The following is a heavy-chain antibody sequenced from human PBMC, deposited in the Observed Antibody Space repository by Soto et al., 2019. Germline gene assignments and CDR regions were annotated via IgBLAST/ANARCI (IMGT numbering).Heavy chain of an antibody. Sequence: EVQLVESGGGLVQPGGSLRLSCAVSGFTFSSFWMHWFRQAPGEGLGWVPRINTDGSSTSYADSVKGRFTISRDNAKNTLYLQMNSLRVEDTAMYYCAKRGVDTFGLSYWGQGTLVTVSS. V-gene: IGHV3-74*01. J-gene: IGHJ4*02. CDR2: INTDGSST. D-gene: IGHD3-10*01. CDR1: GFTFSSFW. CDR3: AKRGVDTFGLSY.